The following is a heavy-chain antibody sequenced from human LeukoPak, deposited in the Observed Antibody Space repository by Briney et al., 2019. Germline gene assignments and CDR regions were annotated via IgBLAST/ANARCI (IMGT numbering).Heavy chain of an antibody. D-gene: IGHD2-15*01. CDR1: GGSTSSYY. V-gene: IGHV4-59*08. CDR3: ARTYCRGGSCHFDY. CDR2: IYYSGST. Sequence: PSETLSLTCTVSGGSTSSYYWSWIRQPPGKGLEWIGYIYYSGSTDSNPSLKSRVTISVDTSKNQISLKLSSVTAADTAVYYCARTYCRGGSCHFDYWGQGTLVTVSS. J-gene: IGHJ4*02.